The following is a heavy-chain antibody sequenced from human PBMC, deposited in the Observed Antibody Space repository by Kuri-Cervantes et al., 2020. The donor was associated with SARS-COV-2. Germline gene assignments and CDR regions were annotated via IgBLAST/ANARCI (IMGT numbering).Heavy chain of an antibody. V-gene: IGHV1-24*01. CDR3: ATVVSSTRGGSYL. D-gene: IGHD1-26*01. Sequence: ASVKVSCKVSGHTLTELSMHWVRQAPGKGLEWMGGFDPEDGETIYAQKFQGRVTMTEDTSTDTAYMELSSLRSGDTAVYYCATVVSSTRGGSYLWGQGTLVTVSS. CDR2: FDPEDGET. CDR1: GHTLTELS. J-gene: IGHJ4*02.